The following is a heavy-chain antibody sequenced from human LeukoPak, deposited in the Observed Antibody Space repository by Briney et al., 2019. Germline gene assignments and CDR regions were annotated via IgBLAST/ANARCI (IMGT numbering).Heavy chain of an antibody. CDR3: ATQTTMDAFDI. D-gene: IGHD4-11*01. Sequence: GASVKVSCKASGGTFSSYAISWVRQAPGQGLEWMGGIIPIFGTANYAQKFQGRVTITADESTSTAYMELSSLRSEDTAVYYCATQTTMDAFDIWGQGTMVTVSS. J-gene: IGHJ3*02. V-gene: IGHV1-69*13. CDR2: IIPIFGTA. CDR1: GGTFSSYA.